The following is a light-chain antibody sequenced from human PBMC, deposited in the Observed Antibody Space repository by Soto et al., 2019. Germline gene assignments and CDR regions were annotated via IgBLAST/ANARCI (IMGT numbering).Light chain of an antibody. CDR1: QSVSSSY. Sequence: EIVLTQSPGTLYLSPGERATLSCRASQSVSSSYLGWYQQKPGQATRLLLYGASSMPTGIPDRFSGNGSGTDFTLTISRLEPEDFAVYYCQHYGSSPPYAFGQGTKLEIK. CDR3: QHYGSSPPYA. V-gene: IGKV3-20*01. J-gene: IGKJ2*01. CDR2: GAS.